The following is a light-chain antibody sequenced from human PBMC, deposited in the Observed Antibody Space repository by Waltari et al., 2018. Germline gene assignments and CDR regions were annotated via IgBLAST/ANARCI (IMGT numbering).Light chain of an antibody. V-gene: IGLV2-14*03. CDR2: EVS. CDR1: SSDIGRFNY. J-gene: IGLJ2*01. CDR3: CSFTSTLEV. Sequence: QSALTQPASVSGSPGQSITISCTGTSSDIGRFNYVSWYQQHPGKAHKLIIYEVSNRPSGVSNRFSGSKSGSTASLTISGLQAEDEADYYCCSFTSTLEVFGGGTKLTVL.